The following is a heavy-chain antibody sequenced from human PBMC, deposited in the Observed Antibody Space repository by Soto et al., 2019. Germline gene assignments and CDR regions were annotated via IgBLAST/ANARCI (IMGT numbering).Heavy chain of an antibody. CDR1: GFTFSGSA. Sequence: EVQLGESGGGLVQPGGSLKLSCAASGFTFSGSAMHWVRQASGKGLEWVGRIRSKANSYATAYAASVKGRFTISRDDSKNTAYLQMNSLKTEDTAVYYCTRSARYFDGLEYYYYGMDVWGQGTTVTVSS. CDR2: IRSKANSYAT. D-gene: IGHD3-9*01. CDR3: TRSARYFDGLEYYYYGMDV. V-gene: IGHV3-73*01. J-gene: IGHJ6*02.